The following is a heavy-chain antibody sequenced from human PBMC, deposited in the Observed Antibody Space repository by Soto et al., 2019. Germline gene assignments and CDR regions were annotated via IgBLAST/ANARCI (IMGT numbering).Heavy chain of an antibody. D-gene: IGHD2-15*01. Sequence: QVQLVESGGGVVQPGRSLRLSCAASGFTFSSYGMHWVRQAPGKGLEWVAVIWYDGSNKYYADSVKGRFTISRDNSKNTLYLQMNSLRAEDTAVYYCAREGLYCSGGSCPRAGYYYMDVWGKGTTVTVSS. CDR1: GFTFSSYG. V-gene: IGHV3-33*01. J-gene: IGHJ6*03. CDR3: AREGLYCSGGSCPRAGYYYMDV. CDR2: IWYDGSNK.